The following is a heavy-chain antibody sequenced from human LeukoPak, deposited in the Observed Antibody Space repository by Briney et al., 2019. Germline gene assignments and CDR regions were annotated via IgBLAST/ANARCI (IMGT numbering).Heavy chain of an antibody. D-gene: IGHD6-19*01. CDR2: TYPGDSDS. J-gene: IGHJ4*02. V-gene: IGHV5-51*01. Sequence: GESLKISCKGSGYRFTSNWIGWVRQMPGKGLEWMGITYPGDSDSRYSPSFQGQVTFSADKSISTAHLQWSSLKASDTAMYYCARILGGYSSGWYAFDYWGQGTLVTVSS. CDR3: ARILGGYSSGWYAFDY. CDR1: GYRFTSNW.